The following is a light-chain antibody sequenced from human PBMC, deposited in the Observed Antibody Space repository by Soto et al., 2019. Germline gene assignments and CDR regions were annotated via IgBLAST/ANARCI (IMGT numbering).Light chain of an antibody. CDR2: AAS. V-gene: IGKV1-9*01. J-gene: IGKJ4*01. Sequence: DIQLTQSPSFLSASVGDRVTITCRASQGISSSLAWYQQKPGRAPELLIYAASTLQSGVPSRFSGSGSGTEFTLTISSLQPEDFATYHCQQINSFPLTFGGGTKVEIK. CDR3: QQINSFPLT. CDR1: QGISSS.